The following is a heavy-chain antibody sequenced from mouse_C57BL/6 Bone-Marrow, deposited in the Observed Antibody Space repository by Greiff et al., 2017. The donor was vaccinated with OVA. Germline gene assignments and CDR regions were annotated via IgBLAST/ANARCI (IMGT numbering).Heavy chain of an antibody. J-gene: IGHJ2*01. CDR3: ANYYGSSFLDY. V-gene: IGHV1-81*01. CDR2: IYPRCGNT. D-gene: IGHD1-1*01. Sequence: VQLQQSGAELARPGASVQLSCKASGYTFTSYGISWVKQRTGQGLEWIGEIYPRCGNTYYTEQFKGKATLTADKSASTAYMELRSLTYEDAAVYICANYYGSSFLDYWGQGTTLTGSA. CDR1: GYTFTSYG.